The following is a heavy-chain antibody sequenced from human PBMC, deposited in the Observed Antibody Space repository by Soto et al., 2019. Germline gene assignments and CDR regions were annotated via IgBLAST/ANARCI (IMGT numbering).Heavy chain of an antibody. D-gene: IGHD4-17*01. CDR2: IIPIFGTA. V-gene: IGHV1-69*12. J-gene: IGHJ6*02. CDR1: GGTFSSYA. Sequence: QVQLVQSGAEVKKPGSSVKVSCKASGGTFSSYAISWVRQAPGQGLEWMGGIIPIFGTANYAQKFQGRVTITADESTSTADMELSSLRSEDTAVYYCARGTVTSNYYYYGMDVWGQGTTVTVSS. CDR3: ARGTVTSNYYYYGMDV.